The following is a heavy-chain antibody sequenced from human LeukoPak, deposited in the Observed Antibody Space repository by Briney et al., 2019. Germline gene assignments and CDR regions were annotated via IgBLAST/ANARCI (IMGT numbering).Heavy chain of an antibody. J-gene: IGHJ3*02. CDR1: GFTFSSYS. V-gene: IGHV3-21*01. CDR2: ISSSSSYI. D-gene: IGHD3-22*01. Sequence: GGSLRLSCAASGFTFSSYSMNWVRQAPGKGLEWVSSISSSSSYIYYADSVKGRFTISRDNAKNTLYLQMNSLRAEDTAVYYCARDRPNSSGPYAFDIWGQGTMVTVSS. CDR3: ARDRPNSSGPYAFDI.